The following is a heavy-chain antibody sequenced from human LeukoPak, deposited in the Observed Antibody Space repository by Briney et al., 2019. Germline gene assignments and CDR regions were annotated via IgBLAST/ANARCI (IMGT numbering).Heavy chain of an antibody. CDR2: IIPIFGTA. Sequence: SVKVSCKASGGTFSSYAISWVRQAPGQGLEWMGGIIPIFGTANYTQKFQGRVTITADESTSTAYMELSSLRSEDTAVYYCASRIYGYYDSSGYSHYYYYYGMDVWGQGTTVTVSS. J-gene: IGHJ6*02. CDR3: ASRIYGYYDSSGYSHYYYYYGMDV. CDR1: GGTFSSYA. V-gene: IGHV1-69*01. D-gene: IGHD3-22*01.